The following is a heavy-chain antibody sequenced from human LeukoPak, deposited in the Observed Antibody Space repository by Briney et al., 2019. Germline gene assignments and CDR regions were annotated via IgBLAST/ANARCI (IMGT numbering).Heavy chain of an antibody. D-gene: IGHD3-22*01. Sequence: SSETLSLTCTVSGGSISSYYWSWIRQPPGRGLEWSGYIYYSGSTNYNPSLKSRVTISVDTSKDQFFLELNSVTAADTAMYYCARRAMSSGYDGWYFDLWGRGTLVTVSS. CDR1: GGSISSYY. CDR3: ARRAMSSGYDGWYFDL. J-gene: IGHJ2*01. V-gene: IGHV4-59*08. CDR2: IYYSGST.